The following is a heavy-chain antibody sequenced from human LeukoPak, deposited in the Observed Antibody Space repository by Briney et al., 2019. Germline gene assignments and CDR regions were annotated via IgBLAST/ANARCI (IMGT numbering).Heavy chain of an antibody. Sequence: GGSLRLSCAASGFTFANYVTHWVRQAPGKGLEWVAVTSPDEGLKFYGDSVKGRFTISRDNSKNTMYLQMNSLRAEDTAVYYCALSSSWYGGFFDYWGQGTLVTVSS. V-gene: IGHV3-30*04. CDR1: GFTFANYV. J-gene: IGHJ4*02. CDR2: TSPDEGLK. CDR3: ALSSSWYGGFFDY. D-gene: IGHD6-13*01.